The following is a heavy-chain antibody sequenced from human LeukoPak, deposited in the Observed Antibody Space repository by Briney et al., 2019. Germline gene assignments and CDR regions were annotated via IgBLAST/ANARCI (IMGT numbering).Heavy chain of an antibody. CDR3: ARAKYDILTGYYFDY. J-gene: IGHJ4*02. CDR2: IYYSGST. Sequence: SETLSLTCTVSGGSISSYYWSWIRQPPGKGLEWIGYIYYSGSTNYNPSLKSRVTISVDTSKNQFSPKLSSVTAADTAVYYCARAKYDILTGYYFDYWGQGTLVTVSS. D-gene: IGHD3-9*01. CDR1: GGSISSYY. V-gene: IGHV4-59*12.